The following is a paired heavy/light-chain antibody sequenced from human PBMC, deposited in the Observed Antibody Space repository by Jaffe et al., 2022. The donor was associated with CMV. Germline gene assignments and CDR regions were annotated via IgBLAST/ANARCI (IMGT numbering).Light chain of an antibody. CDR3: QQANSFPIT. CDR1: QGINNW. CDR2: AAS. Sequence: DIQMTQSPSSVSASVGDTVTITCRASQGINNWLAWYQQKPGKAPNLLIYAASSLQSGVPSRFSGSGSGTDFTLSISSLQPEDFATYYCQQANSFPITFGQGTRLEIK. J-gene: IGKJ5*01. V-gene: IGKV1-12*01.
Heavy chain of an antibody. J-gene: IGHJ4*02. V-gene: IGHV3-23*01. CDR1: GFTFNSYA. D-gene: IGHD3-10*01. Sequence: EVQLLESGGGLVQPGGSLRLSCAASGFTFNSYAMIWVRQAPGKGLEWVSSISGSSDSSHYADSVRGRFTISRDNSKNTLYLQMNSLRVEDTAIYYCAKYYGSGSRGGRLFDFWGQGTLVTVSS. CDR2: ISGSSDSS. CDR3: AKYYGSGSRGGRLFDF.